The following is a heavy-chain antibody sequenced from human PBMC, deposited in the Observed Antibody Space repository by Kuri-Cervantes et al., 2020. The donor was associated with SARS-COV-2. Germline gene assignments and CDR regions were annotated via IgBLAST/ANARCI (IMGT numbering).Heavy chain of an antibody. CDR2: ISSSSSYI. J-gene: IGHJ4*02. CDR3: ARFRRDNCSGGSCYSDDYFDY. CDR1: GFTFSSYS. Sequence: GESLKISCAASGFTFSSYSMNWVRQAPGKGLEWVSSISSSSSYIYYADSVKGRFTISRDNAKNSLYLQMSSLRSEDTAVYYCARFRRDNCSGGSCYSDDYFDYWGQGTLVTVSS. V-gene: IGHV3-21*04. D-gene: IGHD2-15*01.